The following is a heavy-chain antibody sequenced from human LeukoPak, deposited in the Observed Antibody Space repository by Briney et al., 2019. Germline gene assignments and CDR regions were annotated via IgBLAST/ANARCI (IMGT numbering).Heavy chain of an antibody. Sequence: SETLSPTCTVSGGSISSYYWSWIRQPPGKGLEWIGYIYYSGSTNYNPSLKSRVTISVDTSKNQFSLKLSSVTAADTAVCYCAKTSDSSSWYMGFWFDPWGQGTLVTVSS. V-gene: IGHV4-59*01. CDR3: AKTSDSSSWYMGFWFDP. J-gene: IGHJ5*02. CDR2: IYYSGST. CDR1: GGSISSYY. D-gene: IGHD6-13*01.